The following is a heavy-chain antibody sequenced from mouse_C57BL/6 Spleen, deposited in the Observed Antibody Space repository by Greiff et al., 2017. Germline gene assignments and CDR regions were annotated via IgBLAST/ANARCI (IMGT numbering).Heavy chain of an antibody. CDR2: ISNDGSN. J-gene: IGHJ2*01. CDR1: GYSITSGYY. Sequence: VQLQESGPGLVKPSQSLSLTCSVTGYSITSGYYWHWIRQFPGNKLEWMGYISNDGSNNYNPSLKDRISITRDTSKNQFFLKLNSVTTEDTATYYCARDCGYFDYWGQGTTLTVSS. V-gene: IGHV3-6*01. CDR3: ARDCGYFDY.